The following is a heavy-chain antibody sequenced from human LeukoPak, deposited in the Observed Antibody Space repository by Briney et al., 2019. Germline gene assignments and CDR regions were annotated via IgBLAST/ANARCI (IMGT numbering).Heavy chain of an antibody. V-gene: IGHV1-2*02. CDR2: INSNSGGT. Sequence: ASVKVSCKASGYTFTGYYMHWVRQAPGQGLEWMGWINSNSGGTNYAQKFQGRVTMTRDTSISTAYMELSRLRSDDTAVYYCAREWATALLWFGEPHKQRGWFDPWGQGTLVTVSS. D-gene: IGHD3-10*01. CDR1: GYTFTGYY. CDR3: AREWATALLWFGEPHKQRGWFDP. J-gene: IGHJ5*02.